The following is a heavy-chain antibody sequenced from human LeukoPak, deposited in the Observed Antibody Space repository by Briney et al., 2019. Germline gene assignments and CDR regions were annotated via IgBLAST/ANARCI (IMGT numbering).Heavy chain of an antibody. CDR2: IYTSGST. J-gene: IGHJ4*02. V-gene: IGHV4-61*02. Sequence: PSETLSLTCTVSGGSISSGSYYWSWIRQRAGKGLEWIGRIYTSGSTNYNPSLKSRVTISVDTSKNQFSLKLSSVTAADTAVYYCARDSDYWGQGTLVTVSS. CDR1: GGSISSGSYY. CDR3: ARDSDY.